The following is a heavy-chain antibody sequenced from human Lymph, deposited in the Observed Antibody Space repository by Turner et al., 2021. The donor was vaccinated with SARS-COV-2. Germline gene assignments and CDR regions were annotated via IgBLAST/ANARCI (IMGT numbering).Heavy chain of an antibody. V-gene: IGHV3-30-3*01. J-gene: IGHJ4*02. CDR1: GFTFSSYA. CDR2: ISYVGNNK. Sequence: QVQLVESGGGVVQPGRSLKLSCAASGFTFSSYAMHWVRQAPGKGLEWVALISYVGNNKYYADSVRGRFTISRDNSKNTLYLQMNSLRAEDTAVYYCARGLSGNYYFFDYWGQGTLVTVSS. CDR3: ARGLSGNYYFFDY. D-gene: IGHD1-26*01.